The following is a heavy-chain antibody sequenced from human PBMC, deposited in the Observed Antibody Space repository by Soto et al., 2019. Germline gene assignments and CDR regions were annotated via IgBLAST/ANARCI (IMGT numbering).Heavy chain of an antibody. Sequence: PPETLSLTYTVSGLSISSSSYYCSWIRQPPGKGLEWIGYIYYSGSTNYNPSPKSRVTISVDTSKNQFSLKLSSVTAADTAVYYCARHPTVTEYYFDYWGQGTLVTVSS. CDR2: IYYSGST. D-gene: IGHD4-17*01. V-gene: IGHV4-61*05. CDR1: GLSISSSSYY. J-gene: IGHJ4*02. CDR3: ARHPTVTEYYFDY.